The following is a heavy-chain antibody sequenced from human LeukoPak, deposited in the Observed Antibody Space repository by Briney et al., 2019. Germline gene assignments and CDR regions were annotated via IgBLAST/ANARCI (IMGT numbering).Heavy chain of an antibody. J-gene: IGHJ4*02. CDR2: INHSGST. D-gene: IGHD3-16*01. CDR3: ARGGDYVWGSYFPFDY. CDR1: GGSFSGYY. V-gene: IGHV4-34*01. Sequence: SETLSLTCAVYGGSFSGYYWSWIRQLPGKGLEWIGEINHSGSTNYNPSLKSRVTISVDTSKNQFSLKLSSVTAADTAVYYCARGGDYVWGSYFPFDYWGQGTLVTVSS.